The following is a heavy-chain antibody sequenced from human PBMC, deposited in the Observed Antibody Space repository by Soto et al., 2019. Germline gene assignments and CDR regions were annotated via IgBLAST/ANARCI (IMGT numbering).Heavy chain of an antibody. Sequence: GGSLRLSCAASGFTISSYGMHWVRQAPGKGLEWVAVIWYDGSNKYYADSVKGRFTISRDNSKNTLYLQMNSLRAEDTAVYYCAREFPYGDYTPYYYYGMDVWRQGTTDTVSS. CDR2: IWYDGSNK. CDR1: GFTISSYG. J-gene: IGHJ6*02. CDR3: AREFPYGDYTPYYYYGMDV. V-gene: IGHV3-33*01. D-gene: IGHD4-17*01.